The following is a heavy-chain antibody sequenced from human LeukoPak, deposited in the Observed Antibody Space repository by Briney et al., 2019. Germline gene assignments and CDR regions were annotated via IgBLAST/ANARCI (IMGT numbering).Heavy chain of an antibody. CDR3: ARGRSITLLRGVAMSDGFDI. CDR2: INILSNYI. V-gene: IGHV3-21*01. CDR1: GFTFSSYS. D-gene: IGHD3-10*01. J-gene: IGHJ3*02. Sequence: GGSLRLSCAASGFTFSSYSMNWVRQAPGKGLEWVSSINILSNYIYYADSVKGRFTISRDNAKNSLYLQMNGLRAEDTAVYYCARGRSITLLRGVAMSDGFDIWGQGAMVTVSS.